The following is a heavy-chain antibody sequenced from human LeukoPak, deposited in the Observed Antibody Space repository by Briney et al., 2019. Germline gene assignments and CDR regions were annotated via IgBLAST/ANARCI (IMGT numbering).Heavy chain of an antibody. Sequence: GRSLRLSCAASGFTFSSYAMHWVRQAPGKGLEWVAVISYDGSNKYYADSVKGRFTISRDNSKNTLYLLMNSLRAEDTAVYYCAKSLLRPGYWGQGTLVTVSS. D-gene: IGHD3-3*01. CDR1: GFTFSSYA. CDR3: AKSLLRPGY. J-gene: IGHJ4*02. CDR2: ISYDGSNK. V-gene: IGHV3-30*04.